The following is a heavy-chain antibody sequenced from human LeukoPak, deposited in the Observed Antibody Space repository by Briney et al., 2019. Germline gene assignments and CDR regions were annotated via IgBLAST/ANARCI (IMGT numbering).Heavy chain of an antibody. CDR2: INPNSGNT. D-gene: IGHD2-21*01. J-gene: IGHJ4*02. CDR3: ARNVASTGYFVY. CDR1: GYAFTTYD. V-gene: IGHV1-8*01. Sequence: ASVKVSCKASGYAFTTYDINWVRQATGQGLEWLGWINPNSGNTGYAQKFQGRVSMTRDTSISTAYMELSSLRSEDTAVYYCARNVASTGYFVYWGQGTLVTVSS.